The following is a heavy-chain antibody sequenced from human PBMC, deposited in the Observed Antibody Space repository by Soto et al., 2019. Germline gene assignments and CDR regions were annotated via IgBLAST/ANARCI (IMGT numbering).Heavy chain of an antibody. CDR1: GFTFTKYA. Sequence: HPGGSLRLSCAASGFTFTKYAMTWVRQAPGKGLEWVSAIGGSGGSTYYADSVKGRFTISRDNSKNTLYLQMNSLRADDTAVYYCAKHEGYCTGGTCYFDCWGQGTLVTVSS. D-gene: IGHD2-8*02. V-gene: IGHV3-23*01. J-gene: IGHJ4*02. CDR3: AKHEGYCTGGTCYFDC. CDR2: IGGSGGST.